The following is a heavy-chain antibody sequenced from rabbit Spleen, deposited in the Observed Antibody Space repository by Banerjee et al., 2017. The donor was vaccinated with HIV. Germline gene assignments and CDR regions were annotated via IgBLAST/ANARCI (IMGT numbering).Heavy chain of an antibody. Sequence: QQLVESGGGLVKPGASLTLTCRASGFSFNSGYDMCWVRQAPGKGLEWIACIYTGNYKTYYASWAKGRFTISRTSSTTVTLQMTSLTAADTATYFCARDLPGVIGWNFNLWGQGTLVTVS. CDR2: IYTGNYKT. CDR3: ARDLPGVIGWNFNL. J-gene: IGHJ4*01. D-gene: IGHD1-1*01. V-gene: IGHV1S40*01. CDR1: GFSFNSGYD.